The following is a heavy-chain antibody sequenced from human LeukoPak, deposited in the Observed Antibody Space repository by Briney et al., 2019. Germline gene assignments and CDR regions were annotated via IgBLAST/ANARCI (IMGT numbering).Heavy chain of an antibody. J-gene: IGHJ4*02. CDR1: GFTFSSYA. CDR3: ARPPDGDVFDY. Sequence: GGSLRLSCEASGFTFSSYAMSWVRQAPGKGLEWVSAISGSGGSTYYADSVKGRFTISRDNSKDTLYLQMNSLRAEDTAVYYCARPPDGDVFDYWGQGTLVTVSS. D-gene: IGHD4-17*01. V-gene: IGHV3-23*01. CDR2: ISGSGGST.